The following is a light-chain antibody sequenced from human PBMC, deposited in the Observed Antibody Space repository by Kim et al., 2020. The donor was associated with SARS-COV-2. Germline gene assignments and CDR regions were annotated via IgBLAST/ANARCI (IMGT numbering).Light chain of an antibody. V-gene: IGLV3-19*01. J-gene: IGLJ2*01. CDR2: GKN. Sequence: LGKTVSITCRGDSLKIYYATWYQQKPGQAPVLVIYGKNNRPSGIPDRFSGSSSVNTASLTITGAQAEDETDYYCNSRDTSGNHLVVFGGGTQLTVL. CDR3: NSRDTSGNHLVV. CDR1: SLKIYY.